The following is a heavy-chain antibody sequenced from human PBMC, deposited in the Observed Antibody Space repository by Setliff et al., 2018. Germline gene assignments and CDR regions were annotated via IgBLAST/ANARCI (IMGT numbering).Heavy chain of an antibody. J-gene: IGHJ3*02. CDR3: ARRSATAGQGGFDI. D-gene: IGHD6-19*01. CDR2: IKGDGSEK. Sequence: GGSLRLSCTGSGFSLGDYAMYWVRQTPGKGLEWVANIKGDGSEKFYLDSVKGRFTISRDNSKNTLYLQMNNLRAEDTALYYCARRSATAGQGGFDIWGQGTMVTVSS. V-gene: IGHV3-7*03. CDR1: GFSLGDYA.